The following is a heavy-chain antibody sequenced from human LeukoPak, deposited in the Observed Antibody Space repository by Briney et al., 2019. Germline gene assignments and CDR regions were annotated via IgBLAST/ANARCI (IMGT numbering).Heavy chain of an antibody. D-gene: IGHD3-10*01. CDR3: KALPYYYGSGKEGYYGMDV. J-gene: IGHJ6*02. CDR1: GGSISSGGYY. V-gene: IGHV4-30-2*01. Sequence: ASQTLSLTCTVSGGSISSGGYYWSWIRQPPGKGLEWIGEINHSGSTNYNPSLKSRVTISVDTSKNHFSLKLNSVTAADTAVYYCKALPYYYGSGKEGYYGMDVWGQGTTVTVSS. CDR2: INHSGST.